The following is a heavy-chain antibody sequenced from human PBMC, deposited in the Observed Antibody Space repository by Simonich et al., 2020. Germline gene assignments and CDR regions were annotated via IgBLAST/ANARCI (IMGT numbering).Heavy chain of an antibody. CDR3: ARVGYSNYYYYGMDV. CDR2: IYHRGST. CDR1: GYSISSGYY. D-gene: IGHD6-13*01. J-gene: IGHJ6*02. Sequence: QVQLQESGPGLVKPSETLSLTCAVSGYSISSGYYWGWIRQPPGKGLEWIGSIYHRGSTYDNPPLKSRVTISVDTSKNQFSLKLSSVTAADTAVYYCARVGYSNYYYYGMDVWGQGTTVTVSS. V-gene: IGHV4-38-2*01.